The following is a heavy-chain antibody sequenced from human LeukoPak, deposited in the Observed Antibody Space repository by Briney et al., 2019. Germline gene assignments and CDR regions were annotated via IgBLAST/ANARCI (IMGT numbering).Heavy chain of an antibody. V-gene: IGHV3-30*04. CDR3: AGGSESYYGSHFDY. D-gene: IGHD3-10*01. J-gene: IGHJ4*02. Sequence: GRSLRLSCAASGFTFSSYAMHWVRQAPGKGLEWVAVISYDGSNKYYADSVKGRFTISRDNSKNTLYLQMNSLRAEDTAVYYCAGGSESYYGSHFDYWGQGTLVTVSS. CDR2: ISYDGSNK. CDR1: GFTFSSYA.